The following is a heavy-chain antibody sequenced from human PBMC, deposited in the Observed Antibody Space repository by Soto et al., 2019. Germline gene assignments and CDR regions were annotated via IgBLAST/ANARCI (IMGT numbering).Heavy chain of an antibody. J-gene: IGHJ4*02. CDR2: IYYSGST. CDR1: GGSISSYY. D-gene: IGHD3-10*01. V-gene: IGHV4-59*01. CDR3: ARHEYYGSGILYFDY. Sequence: SETLSLTCTVSGGSISSYYWSWIRQPPGKGLEWIGYIYYSGSTNYNPSLKSRVTISVDTSKNQFSLKLSSVTAADTAMYYCARHEYYGSGILYFDYWGQGTLVTVSS.